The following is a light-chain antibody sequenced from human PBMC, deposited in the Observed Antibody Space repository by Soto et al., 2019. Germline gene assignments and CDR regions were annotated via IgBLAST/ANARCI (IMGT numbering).Light chain of an antibody. J-gene: IGKJ1*01. CDR3: QQYGSSPWT. CDR2: GAS. CDR1: QSVSSSR. V-gene: IGKV3-20*01. Sequence: EIVMTQSPATLSVSPGERATLSCRASQSVSSSRLAWYRQKPGQAPRLLIYGASSRATGIPDRFSGSGSGTDFTLTISRLEPEDFAVYYCQQYGSSPWTFGQGTKVDIK.